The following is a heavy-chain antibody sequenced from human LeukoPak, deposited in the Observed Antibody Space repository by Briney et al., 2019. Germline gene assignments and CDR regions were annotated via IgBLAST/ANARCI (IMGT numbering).Heavy chain of an antibody. D-gene: IGHD3-10*01. CDR2: IKSKTDGGTT. CDR3: TTDPDLLWFGESKAPT. CDR1: GFTFSNAW. J-gene: IGHJ4*02. Sequence: KTGGSLRLSCAASGFTFSNAWMNWVRQAPGKGLEWVGRIKSKTDGGTTDYAAPVKGRFTISRDDSKNTLYLQMNSLKTEDTAVYYCTTDPDLLWFGESKAPTWGQGTLVTVSS. V-gene: IGHV3-15*07.